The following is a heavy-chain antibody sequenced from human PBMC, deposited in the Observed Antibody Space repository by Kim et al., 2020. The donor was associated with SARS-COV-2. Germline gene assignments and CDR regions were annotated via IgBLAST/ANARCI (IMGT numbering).Heavy chain of an antibody. D-gene: IGHD3-9*01. CDR1: ENSFTSHW. CDR2: IFPEDSDT. Sequence: GESLKISCQGSENSFTSHWIGWVRQLPGKGLEWMGIIFPEDSDTRYSPFFQDHVTITADRSSATAFLQLDRLEASDRAIDYCSQLGPDYTLMTAFAFWG. J-gene: IGHJ3*01. V-gene: IGHV5-51*01. CDR3: SQLGPDYTLMTAFAF.